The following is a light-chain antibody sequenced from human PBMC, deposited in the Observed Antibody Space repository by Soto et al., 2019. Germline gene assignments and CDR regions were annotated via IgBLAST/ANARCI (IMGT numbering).Light chain of an antibody. CDR1: QSVSSN. CDR2: GAS. J-gene: IGKJ1*01. V-gene: IGKV3-15*01. Sequence: IEMTQSPATLSVSPGERATLSCRASQSVSSNLVWYQQKPGQAPRLLIYGASTRVTGIPARFSGSGSGTEFTPTISSLQSEDFAVYYCQQYHNWWTFGQGTKVEIK. CDR3: QQYHNWWT.